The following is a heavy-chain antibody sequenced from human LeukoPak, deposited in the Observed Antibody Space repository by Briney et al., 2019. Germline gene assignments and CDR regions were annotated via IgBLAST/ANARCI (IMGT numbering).Heavy chain of an antibody. CDR1: GGTFSSYA. Sequence: ASVKVSCKASGGTFSSYAISWVRQAPGQGLEWMGGIIPIFGTANYAQKFQGRVTITTDESTSTAYMELSSLRSEDTAVYYCAIEWSQPGDYYYYYMHVWGKGTTVTVS. V-gene: IGHV1-69*05. CDR2: IIPIFGTA. CDR3: AIEWSQPGDYYYYYMHV. J-gene: IGHJ6*03. D-gene: IGHD1-14*01.